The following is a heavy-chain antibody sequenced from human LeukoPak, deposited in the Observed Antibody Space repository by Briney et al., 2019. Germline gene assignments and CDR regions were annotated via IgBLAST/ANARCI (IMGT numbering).Heavy chain of an antibody. CDR1: GGSISSYY. V-gene: IGHV4-4*07. CDR2: IYTSGST. CDR3: ARSGIAAAGSNWFDP. D-gene: IGHD6-13*01. Sequence: PSETLSLTCTVSGGSISSYYWSWIRQPAGKGLEWIGRIYTSGSTNYNPSLKSRVTMSVDTSKNQLSLKLSSVTAADTAVYYCARSGIAAAGSNWFDPWGQGTLVTVSS. J-gene: IGHJ5*02.